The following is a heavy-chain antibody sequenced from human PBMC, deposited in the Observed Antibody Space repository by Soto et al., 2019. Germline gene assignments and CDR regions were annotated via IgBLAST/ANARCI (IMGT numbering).Heavy chain of an antibody. CDR3: ARDDVGSGYCHYDDYGMDV. J-gene: IGHJ6*02. CDR2: IIPIFGTA. Sequence: GASVKVSCKASGGTFSSYAISWVRQAPGQGLEWMGGIIPIFGTANYAQKFQGRVTITADESTSTAYLELSSLRSEDTAVYYCARDDVGSGYCHYDDYGMDVWGQGTTVTVSS. CDR1: GGTFSSYA. D-gene: IGHD3-3*01. V-gene: IGHV1-69*13.